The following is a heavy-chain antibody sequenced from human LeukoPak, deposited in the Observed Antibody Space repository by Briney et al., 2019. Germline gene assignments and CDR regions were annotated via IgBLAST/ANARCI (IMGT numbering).Heavy chain of an antibody. D-gene: IGHD6-19*01. J-gene: IGHJ4*02. V-gene: IGHV3-23*01. CDR2: ISGSGGST. CDR3: AKPLAVAGTYFDY. Sequence: PGGSLRLSCAASGFTFSSYAMSWVRQAPGKGLEWVSAISGSGGSTYYADSVKGRFTISRDNSKNTLYLQMNSLRAEGTAVYYCAKPLAVAGTYFDYWGQGTLVTVSP. CDR1: GFTFSSYA.